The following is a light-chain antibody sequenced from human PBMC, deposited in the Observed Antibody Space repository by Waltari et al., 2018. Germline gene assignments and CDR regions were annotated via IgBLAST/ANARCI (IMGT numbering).Light chain of an antibody. J-gene: IGLJ2*01. V-gene: IGLV2-11*01. CDR3: CSYAGSYTSHVV. CDR1: SSDVGGYNY. Sequence: QSALTQPRSVSGSPGQSVTISCTGPSSDVGGYNYVSWYQQHPGKAPKLMIYDVSKRPSGVPDRFSGSKSGNTASLTISGLQAEDEADYYCCSYAGSYTSHVVFGGGTKLTVL. CDR2: DVS.